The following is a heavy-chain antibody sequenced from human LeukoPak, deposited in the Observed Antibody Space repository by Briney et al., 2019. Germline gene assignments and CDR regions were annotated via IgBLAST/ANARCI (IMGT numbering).Heavy chain of an antibody. CDR3: ARVVYYDSSGLKY. Sequence: ASVKVSCKASGYTFTGYYMHWVRQAPGQGLEWMGWINPNSGGTNYAQKFQGRVTMTRDTSISTAYMELSRLRSDDTAVYYCARVVYYDSSGLKYWGQGTLVTVSS. J-gene: IGHJ4*02. CDR1: GYTFTGYY. V-gene: IGHV1-2*02. D-gene: IGHD3-22*01. CDR2: INPNSGGT.